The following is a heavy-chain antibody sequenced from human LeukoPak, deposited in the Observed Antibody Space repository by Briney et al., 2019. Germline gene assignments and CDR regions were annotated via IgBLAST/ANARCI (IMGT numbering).Heavy chain of an antibody. CDR1: GFTFSSYA. CDR3: ARDRGVPAAIGLFDY. V-gene: IGHV3-30-3*01. CDR2: ISYDGSNK. J-gene: IGHJ4*02. D-gene: IGHD2-2*01. Sequence: GGSLRLSCAASGFTFSSYAMHWVRQAPGKGLEWVAVISYDGSNKYYAGSVKGRFIISRDNSKNTLYLQMNSLRAEDTAVYYCARDRGVPAAIGLFDYWGQGTLVTVSS.